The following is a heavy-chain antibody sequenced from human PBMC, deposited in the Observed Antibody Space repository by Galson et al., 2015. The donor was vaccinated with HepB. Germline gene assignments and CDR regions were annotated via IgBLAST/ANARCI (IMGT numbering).Heavy chain of an antibody. CDR1: GFTFSNYA. CDR3: AKSTAVDIPHFDH. V-gene: IGHV3-23*01. CDR2: IRSTGGTT. D-gene: IGHD4-23*01. Sequence: SLRLSCAASGFTFSNYAMSWVRQAPGKGLEWVSDIRSTGGTTFYADSVKGRFTISRDNSKNTLYLQMNSLRVEDTAIYYCAKSTAVDIPHFDHWGQGILVVVSS. J-gene: IGHJ4*02.